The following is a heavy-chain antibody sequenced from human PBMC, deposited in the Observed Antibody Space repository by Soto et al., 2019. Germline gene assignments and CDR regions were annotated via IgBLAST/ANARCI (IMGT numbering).Heavy chain of an antibody. CDR3: AREGSGYDHTFFDY. D-gene: IGHD5-12*01. Sequence: QVQLQESGPGLVKPSQTLSLTCTVSGGSISSGGYYWSWIRQPPGKGLEWMGYIYYSGSTYYNPSLKSRVTISVDTAKNQFSLKLSAVTAADTAVYYCAREGSGYDHTFFDYWGKGPLVTVSS. V-gene: IGHV4-30-4*01. CDR1: GGSISSGGYY. J-gene: IGHJ4*02. CDR2: IYYSGST.